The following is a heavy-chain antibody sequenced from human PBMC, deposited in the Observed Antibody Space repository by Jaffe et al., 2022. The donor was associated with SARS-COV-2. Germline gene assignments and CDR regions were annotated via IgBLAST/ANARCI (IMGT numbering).Heavy chain of an antibody. Sequence: EVQLVESGGGLVKPGGSLRLSCAASGFTFSSYSMNWVRQAPGKGLEWVSSISSSSSYIYYADSVKGRFTISRDNAKNSLYLQMNSLRAEDTAVYYCARDFVNWIQPLLAAFDIWGQGTMVTVSS. V-gene: IGHV3-21*01. CDR1: GFTFSSYS. CDR3: ARDFVNWIQPLLAAFDI. D-gene: IGHD5-18*01. J-gene: IGHJ3*02. CDR2: ISSSSSYI.